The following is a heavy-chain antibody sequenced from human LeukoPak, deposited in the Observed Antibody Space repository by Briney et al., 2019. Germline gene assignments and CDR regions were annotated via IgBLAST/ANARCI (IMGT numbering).Heavy chain of an antibody. D-gene: IGHD3-10*01. CDR3: ARFSYYYAPGAFDI. CDR2: INAGNGNT. Sequence: ASVKVSCKASGYTFTSYAMHWVRQAPGQRLEWMGWINAGNGNTKYSQKFQGRVTITRDTSASTAYKELSSLRSEDTAVYYCARFSYYYAPGAFDIWGQGTMVTVSS. CDR1: GYTFTSYA. J-gene: IGHJ3*02. V-gene: IGHV1-3*01.